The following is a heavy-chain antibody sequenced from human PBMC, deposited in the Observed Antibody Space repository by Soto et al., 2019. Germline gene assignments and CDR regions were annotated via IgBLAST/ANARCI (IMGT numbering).Heavy chain of an antibody. CDR2: IYHSGST. D-gene: IGHD2-15*01. V-gene: IGHV4-30-2*01. CDR3: ARSGVDPHQPSYGMDV. CDR1: GGSISSGGYS. J-gene: IGHJ6*02. Sequence: QLQLQESGSGLVKPSQTLSLTCAVSGGSISSGGYSWSWIRQPPGKGLEWIGYIYHSGSTYYNPSLKSRVTISVDRSKNQFSLKLSSVTAADTAVYYCARSGVDPHQPSYGMDVWGQGTTVTVSS.